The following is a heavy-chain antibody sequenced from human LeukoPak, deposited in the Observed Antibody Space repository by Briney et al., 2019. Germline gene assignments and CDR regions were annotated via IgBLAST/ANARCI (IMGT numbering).Heavy chain of an antibody. CDR2: ISGSGGST. V-gene: IGHV3-23*01. CDR1: GFTFSSYA. D-gene: IGHD1-7*01. Sequence: GGSLRLSCAASGFTFSSYAMSWVRQAPGKGLEWVSAISGSGGSTYYADSVKGRFTISRDNSKNTLYLQMNSLRAEDTAVYYCARSPHGNYSWWFDPWGQGTLVTVSS. CDR3: ARSPHGNYSWWFDP. J-gene: IGHJ5*02.